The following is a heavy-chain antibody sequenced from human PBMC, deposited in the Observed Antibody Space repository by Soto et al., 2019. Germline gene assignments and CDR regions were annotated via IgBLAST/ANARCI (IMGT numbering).Heavy chain of an antibody. J-gene: IGHJ4*02. V-gene: IGHV4-39*01. Sequence: SETLSLTCTVSGGSISSSSYYWGWIRQPPGKGLEWIGSIYYSGSTYYNPSLKSRVTISVDTSKNQFSLKLSSVTAADTAVYYCARLIAAADTNDDYWGQGTLVTVSS. CDR3: ARLIAAADTNDDY. CDR2: IYYSGST. CDR1: GGSISSSSYY. D-gene: IGHD6-13*01.